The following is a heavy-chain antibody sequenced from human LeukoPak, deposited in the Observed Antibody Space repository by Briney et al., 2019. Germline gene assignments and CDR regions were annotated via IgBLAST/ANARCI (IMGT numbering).Heavy chain of an antibody. CDR1: GFTFSSYG. Sequence: GGSLRLSCAASGFTFSSYGMHWVRQAPGKGLEWVAVIWYDGSNKYYADSVKGRFTISRDNSKNTLYLQMNSLRAEDTAVYYCARERTIFGDPYGTDVWGQGTTVTVSS. J-gene: IGHJ6*02. V-gene: IGHV3-33*01. CDR2: IWYDGSNK. CDR3: ARERTIFGDPYGTDV. D-gene: IGHD3-3*01.